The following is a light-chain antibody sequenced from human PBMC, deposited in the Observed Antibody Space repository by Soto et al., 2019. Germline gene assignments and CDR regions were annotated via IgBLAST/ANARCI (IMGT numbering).Light chain of an antibody. J-gene: IGKJ5*01. CDR1: QRISSW. CDR2: DAS. Sequence: DIPMTQSPSTLSASVGDRVTITCRASQRISSWLAWYQQKPGKAPKLLIYDASSLESGVPSRFSGSGSGTEFTLTSSSRQPDDFATYYCQQYNSYSTFGHGTRLEI. CDR3: QQYNSYST. V-gene: IGKV1-5*01.